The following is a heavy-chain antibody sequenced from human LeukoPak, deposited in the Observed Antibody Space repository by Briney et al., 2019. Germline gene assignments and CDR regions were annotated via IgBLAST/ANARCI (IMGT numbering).Heavy chain of an antibody. V-gene: IGHV3-30*03. CDR2: ISYDESNK. D-gene: IGHD2-2*03. CDR1: GFTLRSHG. CDR3: ARVDDLDAFDT. J-gene: IGHJ3*02. Sequence: GKSLTLSCAASGFTLRSHGMHWVRQAPGKGLEWVAVISYDESNKHYADSVKGRFTISRDNSNNTLCLQMNSLRAEDTAVYYCARVDDLDAFDTWGQGTMVTVSS.